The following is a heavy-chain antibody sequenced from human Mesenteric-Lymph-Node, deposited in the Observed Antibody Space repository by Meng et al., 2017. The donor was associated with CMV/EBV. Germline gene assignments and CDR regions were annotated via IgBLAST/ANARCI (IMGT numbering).Heavy chain of an antibody. J-gene: IGHJ5*02. D-gene: IGHD3-10*01. CDR2: IFYIGSA. CDR3: ARDTLTYSYGPGWVDP. CDR1: GCSISSRWKS. Sequence: PPLVKPSDTRSSKCPCVGCSISSRWKSRAWIRQPPGNRLECIGSIFYIGSAHYTPALESRVTISIDKSKNEFFLTLGSVTAADTAMYFCARDTLTYSYGPGWVDPWGQGTLVTVSS. V-gene: IGHV4-39*02.